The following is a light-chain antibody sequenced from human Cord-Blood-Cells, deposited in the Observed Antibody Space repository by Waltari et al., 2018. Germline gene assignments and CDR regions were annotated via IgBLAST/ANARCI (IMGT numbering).Light chain of an antibody. Sequence: EIVLTQSPGTLSLSPGERATLSCRASQSVSSSYLAWYQQKPGQAPRLLIYGASSRATGITDRFSGSGSVTDFTLTISRLEPEDFAVYYCQQYGSSPQTFGQGP. CDR1: QSVSSSY. CDR3: QQYGSSPQT. V-gene: IGKV3-20*01. CDR2: GAS. J-gene: IGKJ1*01.